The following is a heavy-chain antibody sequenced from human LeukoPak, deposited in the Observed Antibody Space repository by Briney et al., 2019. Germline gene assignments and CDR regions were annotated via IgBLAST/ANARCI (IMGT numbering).Heavy chain of an antibody. CDR2: ISSSGSTI. Sequence: PGGSLRLSCAASGFTFSNYYMSRIRQAPGKGLEWVSYISSSGSTIYYADSVKGRFTISRDNAKNSLYLQMNSLRAEDTAVYYCARHYDILTGYHYFDYWGQGTLVTVSS. CDR1: GFTFSNYY. V-gene: IGHV3-11*01. J-gene: IGHJ4*02. CDR3: ARHYDILTGYHYFDY. D-gene: IGHD3-9*01.